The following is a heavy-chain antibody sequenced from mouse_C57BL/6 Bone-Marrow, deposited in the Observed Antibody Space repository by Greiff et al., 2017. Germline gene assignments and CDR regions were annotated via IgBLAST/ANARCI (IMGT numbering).Heavy chain of an antibody. CDR1: GYTFTSYG. J-gene: IGHJ1*03. CDR2: IYPRSGNT. CDR3: ARSVRYRYFDV. V-gene: IGHV1-81*01. Sequence: VKLQQSGAELARPGASVKLSCKASGYTFTSYGISWVKQRTGQGLEWIGEIYPRSGNTYYNEKFKGKATLTADKSSSTAYMELRSLTSEDSAVYFCARSVRYRYFDVWGTGTTVTVSS. D-gene: IGHD2-14*01.